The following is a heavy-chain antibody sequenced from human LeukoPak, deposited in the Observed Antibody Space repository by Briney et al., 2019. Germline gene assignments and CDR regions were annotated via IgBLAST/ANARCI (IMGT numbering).Heavy chain of an antibody. D-gene: IGHD6-13*01. CDR1: GFTFSSYA. CDR3: ARDPGYSSSWPYWYFDL. J-gene: IGHJ2*01. Sequence: PGGSLRLSCAASGFTFSSYAMHWVRQAPGEGLEWVAVISYDGSNKYYADSVKGPFTISRDNSKNTLYLQMNSLRAEDTAVYYCARDPGYSSSWPYWYFDLWGRGTLVTVSS. V-gene: IGHV3-30-3*01. CDR2: ISYDGSNK.